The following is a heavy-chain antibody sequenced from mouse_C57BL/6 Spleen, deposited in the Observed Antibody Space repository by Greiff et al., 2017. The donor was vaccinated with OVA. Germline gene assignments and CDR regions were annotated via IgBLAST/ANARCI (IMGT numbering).Heavy chain of an antibody. D-gene: IGHD2-3*01. Sequence: QVQLQQPGAELVKPGASVKLSCKASGYTFTSYWMHWVKQRPGQGLEWIGMIHHNSGSTNYNEKFKSKGTLTDDKSSSTAYMQLISLTSDDSAVYYYASRDDGYYGGYFDVWGTGTTVTVSS. CDR2: IHHNSGST. CDR3: ASRDDGYYGGYFDV. V-gene: IGHV1-64*01. CDR1: GYTFTSYW. J-gene: IGHJ1*03.